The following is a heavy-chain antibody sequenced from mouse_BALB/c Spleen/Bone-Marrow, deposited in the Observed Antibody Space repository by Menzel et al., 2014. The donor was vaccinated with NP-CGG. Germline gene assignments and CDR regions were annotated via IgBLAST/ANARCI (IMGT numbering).Heavy chain of an antibody. V-gene: IGHV5-17*02. CDR3: ARGGNWDDFDV. CDR2: ISSGSTSI. D-gene: IGHD4-1*01. J-gene: IGHJ1*01. CDR1: GFTFSSFG. Sequence: DVQLVESGGGLVQPGGSRKLSCAASGFTFSSFGMHWVRRAPERGLEWVAYISSGSTSIFYSDTVRGRFTISRDNPKNTLFLQMTSLTSEDTAMYYCARGGNWDDFDVWGAGTTVTVSS.